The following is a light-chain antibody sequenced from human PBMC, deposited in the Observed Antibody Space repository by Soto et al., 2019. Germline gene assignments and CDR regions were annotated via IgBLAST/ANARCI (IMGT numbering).Light chain of an antibody. CDR3: FSYAGSYTFV. V-gene: IGLV2-11*01. Sequence: QSALTQPRSVSGSPGQSVTISCTGTTSDVAVYRYVSWYQQHPGKAPKLMIYDVTTRPSGIPDRFSGSKSGNTASLTISGLQADDEGDYYCFSYAGSYTFVFGTGTKLTVL. CDR1: TSDVAVYRY. CDR2: DVT. J-gene: IGLJ1*01.